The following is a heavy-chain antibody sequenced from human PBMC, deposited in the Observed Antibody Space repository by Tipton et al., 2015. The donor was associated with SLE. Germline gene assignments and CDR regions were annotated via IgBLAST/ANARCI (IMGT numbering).Heavy chain of an antibody. Sequence: SLRLSCAASGFTFDDYAMHWVRQAPGKGLEWVSGISWNSGSIAYADSVKGRFTISRDNAKNSLYLQMNSLRAEDTALYYCARTWDKWDYYLDVWGQGTTVTVSS. J-gene: IGHJ6*03. D-gene: IGHD1-26*01. CDR3: ARTWDKWDYYLDV. V-gene: IGHV3-9*01. CDR1: GFTFDDYA. CDR2: ISWNSGSI.